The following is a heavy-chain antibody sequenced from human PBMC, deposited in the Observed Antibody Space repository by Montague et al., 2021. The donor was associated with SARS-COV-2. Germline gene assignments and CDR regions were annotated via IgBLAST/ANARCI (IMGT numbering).Heavy chain of an antibody. CDR1: GDSIGGYY. CDR2: IYYSGST. J-gene: IGHJ4*02. V-gene: IGHV4-59*01. D-gene: IGHD3-10*01. Sequence: SETLSLTCTVSGDSIGGYYWSWIRQPPGKGLQWIGYIYYSGSTHYNPSLKSRVTISVDTSKNQFSLKLSSVTAADTAVYYCARGAPKFGSGSYYNEDYFDFWGQGALVTVSS. CDR3: ARGAPKFGSGSYYNEDYFDF.